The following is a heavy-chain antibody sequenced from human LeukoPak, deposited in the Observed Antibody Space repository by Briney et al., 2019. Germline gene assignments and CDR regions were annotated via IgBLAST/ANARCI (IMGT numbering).Heavy chain of an antibody. CDR2: IIPIFGTA. Sequence: SVKVSCKASGGTFSSYAISWVRQAPGQGLEWMGGIIPIFGTANYAQKFQGRVTITADESTSTAYMELSSLRSEDTAVYYCARGTINSSSWYIGRYVRGPLDYWGQGTLVTVSS. CDR3: ARGTINSSSWYIGRYVRGPLDY. CDR1: GGTFSSYA. V-gene: IGHV1-69*13. D-gene: IGHD6-13*01. J-gene: IGHJ4*02.